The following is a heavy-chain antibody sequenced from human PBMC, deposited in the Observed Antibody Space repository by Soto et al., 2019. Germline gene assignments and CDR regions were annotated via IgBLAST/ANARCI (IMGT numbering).Heavy chain of an antibody. CDR3: ARARLNDILTGYYVGIGTSNNWFDP. CDR2: ISAYNGNT. J-gene: IGHJ5*02. D-gene: IGHD3-9*01. CDR1: GYTFTSYG. V-gene: IGHV1-18*01. Sequence: ASVKVSCKASGYTFTSYGISWVRQAPGQGLEWMGWISAYNGNTNYAQKLQGRVTMTTDTSTSTAYMELRSLRSDDTAVYYCARARLNDILTGYYVGIGTSNNWFDPWGQGTLVTVSS.